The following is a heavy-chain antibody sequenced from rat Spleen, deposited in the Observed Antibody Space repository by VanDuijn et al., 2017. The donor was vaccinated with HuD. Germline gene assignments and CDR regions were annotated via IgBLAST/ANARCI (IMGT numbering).Heavy chain of an antibody. Sequence: EVQLVESGGGLVQPGRSMKLSCAASGFTFSSFPMAWVRQGPTMGLEGVATITGTGDDTFYPDSLKGRFTVSRDNSKNTLFLQMNSLRSEDTATYYCSPLPGRNLDYWGQGVMVTVSS. CDR1: GFTFSSFP. V-gene: IGHV5-46*01. D-gene: IGHD1-4*01. J-gene: IGHJ2*01. CDR3: SPLPGRNLDY. CDR2: ITGTGDDT.